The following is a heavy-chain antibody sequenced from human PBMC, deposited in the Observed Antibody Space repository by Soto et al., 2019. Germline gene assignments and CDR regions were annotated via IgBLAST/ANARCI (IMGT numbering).Heavy chain of an antibody. Sequence: GASVKVSCKDSGYTLTELSMHWVRQAPGKGLEWMGGFDPEDGETIYAQKFQGRATMTEDTSTDTAYMELSSLRSEDTAVYYCATSAIYSSGWYINWFDPWGQGTLVTVSS. D-gene: IGHD6-19*01. CDR1: GYTLTELS. J-gene: IGHJ5*02. CDR2: FDPEDGET. V-gene: IGHV1-24*01. CDR3: ATSAIYSSGWYINWFDP.